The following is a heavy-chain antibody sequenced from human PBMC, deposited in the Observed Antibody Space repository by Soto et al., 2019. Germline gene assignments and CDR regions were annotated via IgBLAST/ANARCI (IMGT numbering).Heavy chain of an antibody. CDR2: FKSRNDGGTT. CDR1: GFTFSIAW. D-gene: IGHD4-17*01. Sequence: EVQLVESGGGLINPGGSLRLSCAASGFTFSIAWMNWVRQAPGQGLEWVARFKSRNDGGTTDYAAPVKGRITISRDHSENTLCIQMDSLKIEDTAMYFCTSDLPCVTTDYGFDYWGQGILVTVSS. V-gene: IGHV3-15*07. CDR3: TSDLPCVTTDYGFDY. J-gene: IGHJ4*02.